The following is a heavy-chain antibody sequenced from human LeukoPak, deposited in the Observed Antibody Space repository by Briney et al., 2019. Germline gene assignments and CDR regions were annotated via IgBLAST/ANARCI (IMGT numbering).Heavy chain of an antibody. D-gene: IGHD3-16*02. Sequence: PSETLCLTCAVYGGSFSGYYWSWIRQPPGKGLEWIGEINHSGSTNYNPSLKSRVTISVDTSKNQFSLKLSSVTAADTAVYYCARVWKLRLGELSLYHWFDPWGQGTLVTVSS. J-gene: IGHJ5*02. CDR3: ARVWKLRLGELSLYHWFDP. CDR2: INHSGST. CDR1: GGSFSGYY. V-gene: IGHV4-34*01.